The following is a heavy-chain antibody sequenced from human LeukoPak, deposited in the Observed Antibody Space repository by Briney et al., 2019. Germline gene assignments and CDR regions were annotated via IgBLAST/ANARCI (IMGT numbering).Heavy chain of an antibody. J-gene: IGHJ5*02. CDR2: ISSSSSTI. D-gene: IGHD2-2*01. CDR3: ARSIGYCSSTSCYNWFDP. Sequence: GGSPRLSCAASGFTFSSYSMNWVRQAPGKGLEWVSYISSSSSTIYYADSVKGRFTISRDNAKNSLYLQMNSLRAEDTAVYYCARSIGYCSSTSCYNWFDPWGQGTLVTVSS. CDR1: GFTFSSYS. V-gene: IGHV3-48*01.